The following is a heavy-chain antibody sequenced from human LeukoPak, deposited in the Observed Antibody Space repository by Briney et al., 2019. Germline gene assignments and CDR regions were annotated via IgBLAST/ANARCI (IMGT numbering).Heavy chain of an antibody. CDR1: GGSFSDYY. CDR2: INHSGST. CDR3: TSPGVAGSQRPYGMDV. D-gene: IGHD3-10*01. V-gene: IGHV4-34*01. J-gene: IGHJ6*04. Sequence: SETLSLTCAVYGGSFSDYYWSWIRQPPGKGLEWIGEINHSGSTSYNPSLKSRVTISIDTSKNQFSLKLSSVPAADTAVYYCTSPGVAGSQRPYGMDVWGKGTMGTVSS.